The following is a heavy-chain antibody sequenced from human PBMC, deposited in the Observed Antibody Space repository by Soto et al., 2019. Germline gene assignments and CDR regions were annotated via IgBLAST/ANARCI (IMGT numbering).Heavy chain of an antibody. CDR3: ARLGGYYPSLDP. CDR2: IYYSGST. V-gene: IGHV4-59*08. CDR1: GGSIISYY. D-gene: IGHD3-22*01. J-gene: IGHJ5*02. Sequence: PSATLSLTCTVTGGSIISYYWSWIRQPPGKGLEWIGYIYYSGSTNYNPSLKSRVTISLDTSKNQFSLKLSSVTAADTAVYYCARLGGYYPSLDPWGQGTLVTVS.